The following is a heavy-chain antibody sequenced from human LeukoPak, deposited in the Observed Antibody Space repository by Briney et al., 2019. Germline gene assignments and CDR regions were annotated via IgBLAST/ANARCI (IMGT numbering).Heavy chain of an antibody. Sequence: SETLSLTCTVSGGSISSYYWSWIRQPPGKGLEWIGYIYYSGSTNYNPSLKSRVTISVDTSMNQFSLKLSSVTAADTAVYYCARASELLGYYYYMDVWGKGTTVTVSS. CDR1: GGSISSYY. CDR2: IYYSGST. D-gene: IGHD1-26*01. V-gene: IGHV4-59*01. CDR3: ARASELLGYYYYMDV. J-gene: IGHJ6*03.